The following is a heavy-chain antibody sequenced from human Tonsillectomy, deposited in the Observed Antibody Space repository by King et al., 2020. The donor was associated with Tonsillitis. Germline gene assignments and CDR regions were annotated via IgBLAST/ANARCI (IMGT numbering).Heavy chain of an antibody. CDR3: ARDNYDFWSGYYSGNWFDP. D-gene: IGHD3-3*01. J-gene: IGHJ5*02. Sequence: QLQESGPGLVKPSETLSLTCTVSGGSISSYYWSWIRQPPGKGLEWIGYIYYSGSTNYNPSLKSRVTISVDTSKNQFSLKLSSVTAADTAVYYCARDNYDFWSGYYSGNWFDPWGHGTLVTVSS. CDR2: IYYSGST. CDR1: GGSISSYY. V-gene: IGHV4-59*01.